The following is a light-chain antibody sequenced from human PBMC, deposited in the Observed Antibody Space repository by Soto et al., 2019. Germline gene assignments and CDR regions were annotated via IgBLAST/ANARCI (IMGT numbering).Light chain of an antibody. J-gene: IGKJ1*01. CDR3: QQHISYPRT. CDR1: QSLGSA. Sequence: DVQMTQSPSTLSASVGDRVIITCRASQSLGSALVWYQQKPGKAPNLLIYEASTLESGVPLRFSGSGSGTEFTLIISSLQPEDFATYYCQQHISYPRTFGQGTKVEIK. V-gene: IGKV1-5*03. CDR2: EAS.